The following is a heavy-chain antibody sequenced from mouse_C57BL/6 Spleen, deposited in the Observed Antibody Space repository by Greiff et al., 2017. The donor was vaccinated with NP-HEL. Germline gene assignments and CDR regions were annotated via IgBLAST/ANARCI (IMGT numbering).Heavy chain of an antibody. D-gene: IGHD2-1*01. CDR3: ARWTTIAMDY. CDR2: IYPGSGNT. Sequence: QVQLQQSGAELVRPGASVKLSCKASGYTFTDYYINWVKQRPGQGLEWIARIYPGSGNTYYNEKFKGKATLTAEKSSSTAYMQLSSLTSEDSAVYFCARWTTIAMDYWGQGTSVTVSS. V-gene: IGHV1-76*01. J-gene: IGHJ4*01. CDR1: GYTFTDYY.